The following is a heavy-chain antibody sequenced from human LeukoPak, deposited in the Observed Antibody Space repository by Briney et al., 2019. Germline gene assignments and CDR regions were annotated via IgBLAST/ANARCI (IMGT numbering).Heavy chain of an antibody. J-gene: IGHJ6*03. CDR3: ARGGAATSYYYYYMDV. CDR1: GYTFTSYY. D-gene: IGHD6-25*01. V-gene: IGHV1-46*01. Sequence: ASVKVSCKASGYTFTSYYMHWVRQAPGQGLEWMGIINPSGGSTSYAQKFQGRVTMTRDTSTSTVYMELSSLRSEDTAVYYCARGGAATSYYYYYMDVWGKGTTVTISS. CDR2: INPSGGST.